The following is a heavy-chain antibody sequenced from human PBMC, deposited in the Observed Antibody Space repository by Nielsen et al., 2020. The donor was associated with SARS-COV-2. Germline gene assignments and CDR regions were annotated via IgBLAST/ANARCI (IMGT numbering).Heavy chain of an antibody. CDR2: IYYSGST. Sequence: SETLSLTCTVSGGSISSSSYYWGWIRQPPGKGLEWIGSIYYSGSTYYNPSLKSRVTISVDTSKNQFSLKLSSVTAADTAVYYCARAERGYSYDDAFDIWCQGTMVTVSS. D-gene: IGHD5-18*01. CDR3: ARAERGYSYDDAFDI. V-gene: IGHV4-39*07. J-gene: IGHJ3*02. CDR1: GGSISSSSYY.